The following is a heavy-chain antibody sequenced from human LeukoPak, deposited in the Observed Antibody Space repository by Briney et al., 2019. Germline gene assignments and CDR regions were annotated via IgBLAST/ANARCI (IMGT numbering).Heavy chain of an antibody. CDR2: ISAYNGNT. D-gene: IGHD6-13*01. CDR3: ARVSSSWYFRWFDP. CDR1: GYTFTSYG. J-gene: IGHJ5*02. Sequence: ASVKVSCKASGYTFTSYGISWVRQAPGQGLEWMGWISAYNGNTNYAQKLQGRVTMTTDTSTSTAYMELSSLRSEDTAVYYCARVSSSWYFRWFDPWGQGTLVTVSS. V-gene: IGHV1-18*01.